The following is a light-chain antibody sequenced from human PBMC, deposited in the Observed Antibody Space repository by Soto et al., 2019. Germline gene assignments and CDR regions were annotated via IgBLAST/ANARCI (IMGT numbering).Light chain of an antibody. Sequence: DIQMTQSPSSLSASVGDRVTITCRPSQSISTYLNWYQQKPGKAPKLLISAASSLQSGVPSRFSGSGSGTDFNFTISSLRPEDFATYYCQQSHSIPRTFGGGTKVDIK. J-gene: IGKJ4*01. CDR1: QSISTY. V-gene: IGKV1-39*01. CDR2: AAS. CDR3: QQSHSIPRT.